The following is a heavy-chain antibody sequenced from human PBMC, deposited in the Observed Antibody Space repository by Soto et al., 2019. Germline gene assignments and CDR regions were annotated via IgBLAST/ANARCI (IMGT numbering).Heavy chain of an antibody. CDR3: AHAYRGRSLS. CDR1: GFSLPTDRVG. CDR2: IYWDDTK. Sequence: QITLKESGPTLVKPTQTLTLTCTFSGFSLPTDRVGVGWIRQPPGKALEWLAVIYWDDTKTYRPSLKSRLTNTKATSQNQVALTMTDMDPVDTATYYCAHAYRGRSLSWGQGTLVTVSS. V-gene: IGHV2-5*02. D-gene: IGHD1-26*01. J-gene: IGHJ5*02.